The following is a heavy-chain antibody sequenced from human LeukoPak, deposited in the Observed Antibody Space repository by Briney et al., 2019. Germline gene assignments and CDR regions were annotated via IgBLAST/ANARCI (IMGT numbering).Heavy chain of an antibody. CDR3: ARDLDVYYYDSSGYYGFDY. J-gene: IGHJ4*02. CDR1: GFTFSSYS. CDR2: ISSSSSYI. V-gene: IGHV3-21*01. D-gene: IGHD3-22*01. Sequence: GGSLRLSCAASGFTFSSYSMNWVRQAPGKGLEWVSSISSSSSYIYYADSVKGRFTISRDNAKNSLYLQMNSLRAEGTAVYYCARDLDVYYYDSSGYYGFDYWGQGTLVTVSS.